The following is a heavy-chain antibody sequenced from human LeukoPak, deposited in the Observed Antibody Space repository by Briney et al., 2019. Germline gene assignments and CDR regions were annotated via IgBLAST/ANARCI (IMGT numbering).Heavy chain of an antibody. V-gene: IGHV4-34*01. J-gene: IGHJ4*02. D-gene: IGHD6-13*01. Sequence: SETLSLTCAVYGGSFSGYYWSWIRQPPGKGLEWIGEINHSGGTNYNPSLKSRVTISGDTSKSQFSLKLSSVTAADTAVYYCARGSEMAASGTGYYFDYWGRGTLVTVSS. CDR2: INHSGGT. CDR1: GGSFSGYY. CDR3: ARGSEMAASGTGYYFDY.